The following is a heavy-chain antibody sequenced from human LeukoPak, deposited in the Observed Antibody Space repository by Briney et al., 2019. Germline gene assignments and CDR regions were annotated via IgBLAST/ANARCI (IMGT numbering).Heavy chain of an antibody. CDR1: GFTFRTYA. CDR3: ANENYYDSSGYLDY. V-gene: IGHV3-33*06. Sequence: GRSLRLSCAASGFTFRTYAMHWVRQAPGKGLEWVAVIWYDGSHQYYADSVKGRFSISRDNSKNTLYLQINSLRAEDTAVYYCANENYYDSSGYLDYWGQGTLVTVSS. CDR2: IWYDGSHQ. J-gene: IGHJ4*02. D-gene: IGHD3-22*01.